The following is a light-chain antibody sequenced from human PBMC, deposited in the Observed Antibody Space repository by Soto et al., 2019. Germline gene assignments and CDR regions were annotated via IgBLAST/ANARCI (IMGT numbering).Light chain of an antibody. J-gene: IGLJ2*01. CDR2: DVS. V-gene: IGLV2-14*01. Sequence: QSALTQPASVSGSPGQSITISCTGTSSDVGGYDYVSWYQQHPGKVPKLMIYDVSHRPSGVSYRFSGSKSGNTASLTISGLQAEDEADYYCSSYTSSTTPVFGGGTQLTVL. CDR3: SSYTSSTTPV. CDR1: SSDVGGYDY.